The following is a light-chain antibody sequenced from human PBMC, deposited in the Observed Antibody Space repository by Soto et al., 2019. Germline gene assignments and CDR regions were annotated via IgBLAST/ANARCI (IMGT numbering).Light chain of an antibody. CDR3: QQSYSSPYT. CDR1: QIINND. J-gene: IGKJ2*01. Sequence: DIQMTQSPSSLSASVGDKVTITCRSSQIINNDLNWYQQKPGKAPTLLIYSASSLQVGVAARFSGSGSGTDFTLTISSLQPEDFATYHCQQSYSSPYTFGQGTKLE. CDR2: SAS. V-gene: IGKV1-39*01.